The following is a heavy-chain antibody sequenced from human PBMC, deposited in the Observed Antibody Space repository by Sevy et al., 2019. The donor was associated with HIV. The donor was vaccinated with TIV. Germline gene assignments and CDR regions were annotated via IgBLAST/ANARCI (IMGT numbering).Heavy chain of an antibody. CDR2: IYSSGTT. D-gene: IGHD2-21*01. CDR1: GGSMSSYS. V-gene: IGHV4-4*07. J-gene: IGHJ4*02. CDR3: ARDEGDGNSYFDV. Sequence: SETLSLTCSVSGGSMSSYSWSWIRQPAGKGVEWIGRIYSSGTTNYNPSLKSRVTMSVDTSKNQLSLKVQSVTAADTAVFYCARDEGDGNSYFDVWGQGTLVTVSS.